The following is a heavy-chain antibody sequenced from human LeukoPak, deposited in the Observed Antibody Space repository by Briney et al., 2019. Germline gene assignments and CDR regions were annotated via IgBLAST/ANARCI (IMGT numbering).Heavy chain of an antibody. CDR1: GFTFSSYS. CDR2: IYYSGST. Sequence: PGGSLRLSCAASGFTFSSYSMNWVRQAPGKGLEWIGYIYYSGSTNYNPSLKSRVTISVDTSKNQFSLKLSSVTAADTAVYYCARNRIAARPGPGDPWGQGTLVTVSS. D-gene: IGHD6-6*01. CDR3: ARNRIAARPGPGDP. V-gene: IGHV4-59*01. J-gene: IGHJ5*02.